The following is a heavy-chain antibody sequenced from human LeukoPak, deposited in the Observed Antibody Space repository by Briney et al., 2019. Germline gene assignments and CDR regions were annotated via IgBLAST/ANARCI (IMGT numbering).Heavy chain of an antibody. J-gene: IGHJ5*02. CDR2: IYYSGSS. CDR3: ARLYDSSGYTNWLDP. V-gene: IGHV4-59*02. Sequence: SETLSLTCTVSGGSVSSHYWSWIRQPPGKGLEWIGYIYYSGSSKYNPSLKSRVTISVDTSKNQFSLKLSSVTAADTAVYYCARLYDSSGYTNWLDPWGQGTLVTVSS. CDR1: GGSVSSHY. D-gene: IGHD3-22*01.